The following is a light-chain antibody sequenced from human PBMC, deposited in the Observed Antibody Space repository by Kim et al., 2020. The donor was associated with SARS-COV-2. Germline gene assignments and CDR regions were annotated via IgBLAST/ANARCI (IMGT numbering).Light chain of an antibody. CDR2: GKN. Sequence: SSELTQCPAVSVALEQIVRITCQGDSLRSYYAGWYQQKPGQAPLLVIYGKNNLPSGIPALFSGSRSGNTASLTIPGAQAEDESDYYCNSRDNSGNQVLGTGTKLTVL. J-gene: IGLJ1*01. CDR3: NSRDNSGNQV. V-gene: IGLV3-19*01. CDR1: SLRSYY.